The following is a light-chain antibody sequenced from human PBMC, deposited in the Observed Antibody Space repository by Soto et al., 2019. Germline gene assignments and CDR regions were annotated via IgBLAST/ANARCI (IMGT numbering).Light chain of an antibody. J-gene: IGKJ4*01. V-gene: IGKV1-8*01. CDR3: QQYYSYPLT. CDR2: AAA. CDR1: QGISSY. Sequence: AIRINHSPTFLPPSTGDRVTIPCPASQGISSYLAWYQQKPGKAPKLLIYAAATLQSGVPSRFSGSGSGTDFTLTISCLQPEDFATDYCQQYYSYPLTFGGGTKVDIK.